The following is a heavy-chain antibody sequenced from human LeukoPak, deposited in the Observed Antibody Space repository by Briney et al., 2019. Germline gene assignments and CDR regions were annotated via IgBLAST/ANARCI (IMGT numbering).Heavy chain of an antibody. D-gene: IGHD4-17*01. CDR2: IYYSGST. Sequence: SETLSLTCTVSGGSISSSSYYWGWIRQPPGKGLEWIGSIYYSGSTYYNPSLKSRVTISVDTSKNQFSLKLSSVTAADTAVYYCARDYMFLGYGDYVGVAFDIWGQGTMVTVSS. CDR3: ARDYMFLGYGDYVGVAFDI. V-gene: IGHV4-39*07. J-gene: IGHJ3*02. CDR1: GGSISSSSYY.